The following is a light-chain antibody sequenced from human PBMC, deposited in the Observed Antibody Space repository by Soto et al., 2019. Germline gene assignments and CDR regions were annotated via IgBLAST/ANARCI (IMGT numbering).Light chain of an antibody. Sequence: EIVMTQSPATLSVSPGERVTLSCRASQSVSRFLAWYQQRPGQAPRLLIYDTSTRATGVPARFSGSGSGTEFSLTISSLQSEDFAVYYCQQYDNWPPCTVGQWTKVEVK. CDR3: QQYDNWPPCT. CDR2: DTS. J-gene: IGKJ2*02. CDR1: QSVSRF. V-gene: IGKV3-15*01.